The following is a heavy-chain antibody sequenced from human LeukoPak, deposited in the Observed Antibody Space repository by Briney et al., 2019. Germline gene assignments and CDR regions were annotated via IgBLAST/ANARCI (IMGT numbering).Heavy chain of an antibody. CDR1: GGSISSYY. Sequence: SETLSLTCTVSGGSISSYYWSWIRQPRGKGLGWSGYIYYSGSTNYNPSLKSRVTISVDTSKNQFSLKLSSVTAADTAVYYCARDLGYCSSTSCYGWFDPWGQGTLVTVSS. CDR3: ARDLGYCSSTSCYGWFDP. D-gene: IGHD2-2*03. V-gene: IGHV4-59*12. CDR2: IYYSGST. J-gene: IGHJ5*02.